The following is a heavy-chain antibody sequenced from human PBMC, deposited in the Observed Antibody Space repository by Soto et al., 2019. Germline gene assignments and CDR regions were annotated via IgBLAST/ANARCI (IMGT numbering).Heavy chain of an antibody. CDR2: FYEMETT. V-gene: IGHV4-31*03. Sequence: QVHVQESGPGLVKPSQTLSLTCTVSGGSVSSGDHYWTWMRQHPAKGLEWIGYFYEMETTNYNPSLESRVTISVDTSKNQVYLEVTSVTAADTAVYYCARVLSGWYLFDSWGQGTLVTVSS. CDR3: ARVLSGWYLFDS. J-gene: IGHJ5*01. CDR1: GGSVSSGDHY. D-gene: IGHD6-19*01.